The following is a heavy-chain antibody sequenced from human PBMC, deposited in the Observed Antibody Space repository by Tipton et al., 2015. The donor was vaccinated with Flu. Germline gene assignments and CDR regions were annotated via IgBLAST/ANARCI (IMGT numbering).Heavy chain of an antibody. D-gene: IGHD6-13*01. CDR1: GFTFSSYA. CDR3: AKYDRAAAGYYFGMDV. CDR2: ITGGGVNA. J-gene: IGHJ6*02. V-gene: IGHV3-23*01. Sequence: SLRLSCVGSGFTFSSYALTWVRQAPGKGLEWVSGITGGGVNAYYADSVKGRFTISRDNSKNTLYLQMNSLRAEDTAVYYCAKYDRAAAGYYFGMDVWGQGTTVTVSS.